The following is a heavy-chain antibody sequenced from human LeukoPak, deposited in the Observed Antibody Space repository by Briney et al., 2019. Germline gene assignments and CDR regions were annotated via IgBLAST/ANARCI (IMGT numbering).Heavy chain of an antibody. Sequence: GGSLRLSCAASGFTFTTFPMHWVRQPPGKGLEWVAVISYDGTDKYYADSVKGRFTVSRDNSKNTLFLQMNSLRAEDTAVYYCAKDGGLWVSAHWGDSWGRGTLVTVSS. CDR2: ISYDGTDK. J-gene: IGHJ4*02. D-gene: IGHD7-27*01. V-gene: IGHV3-30*04. CDR1: GFTFTTFP. CDR3: AKDGGLWVSAHWGDS.